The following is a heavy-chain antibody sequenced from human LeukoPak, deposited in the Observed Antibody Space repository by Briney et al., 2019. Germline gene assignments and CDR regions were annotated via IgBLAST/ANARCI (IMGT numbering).Heavy chain of an antibody. Sequence: ASVKVSCKASGYTFTSYGISWVRQAPGQGLEWMGWISAYNGDTNYAQKLQGRVTMTTDTSTSTAYMELSSLRSEDTAVYYCARDVVVVPAVKRYYYYGMDVWGKGTTVTVSS. D-gene: IGHD2-2*01. CDR2: ISAYNGDT. J-gene: IGHJ6*04. V-gene: IGHV1-18*04. CDR3: ARDVVVVPAVKRYYYYGMDV. CDR1: GYTFTSYG.